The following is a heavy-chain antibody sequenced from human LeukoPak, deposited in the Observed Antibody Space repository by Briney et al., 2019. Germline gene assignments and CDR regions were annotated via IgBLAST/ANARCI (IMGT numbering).Heavy chain of an antibody. J-gene: IGHJ5*02. Sequence: SETLSLTCTVSGGSIISSSYFWGWIRQPPGKGLEWIGSIYYSGSIYYNPSLKSRVTISVDTSKNHFSLKLNSVTAADTAVYYCARGKGMVVSWGQGTLVTVSS. D-gene: IGHD1-26*01. CDR1: GGSIISSSYF. CDR3: ARGKGMVVS. CDR2: IYYSGSI. V-gene: IGHV4-39*07.